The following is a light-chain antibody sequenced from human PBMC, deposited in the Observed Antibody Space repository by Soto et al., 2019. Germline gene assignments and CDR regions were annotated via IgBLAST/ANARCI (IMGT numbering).Light chain of an antibody. Sequence: DIVMTQSPESLAVSLGERATIHCKASQSVLYSSNNKNYLAWYQHKPGQSPKLLIYWASTRESGVPDRFSGGGSGTDFTLTISSLQAEDVAVYYCQQYFGAPYNFGQGTKLEIK. J-gene: IGKJ2*01. CDR2: WAS. V-gene: IGKV4-1*01. CDR1: QSVLYSSNNKNY. CDR3: QQYFGAPYN.